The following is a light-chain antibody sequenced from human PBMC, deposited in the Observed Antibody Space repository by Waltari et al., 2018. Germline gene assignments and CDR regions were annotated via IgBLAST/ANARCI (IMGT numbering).Light chain of an antibody. CDR2: GST. Sequence: QSVLTQPPSVSGAPGQRVTISCTGSGSNIGAGYEVHWYQQLPRAAPKLLIYGSTSRPLGVPARFFGSTSGASASLAIIGLQAEDEADYYCQSYDTSLSVVFGGGTKLTVL. CDR1: GSNIGAGYE. CDR3: QSYDTSLSVV. V-gene: IGLV1-40*01. J-gene: IGLJ3*02.